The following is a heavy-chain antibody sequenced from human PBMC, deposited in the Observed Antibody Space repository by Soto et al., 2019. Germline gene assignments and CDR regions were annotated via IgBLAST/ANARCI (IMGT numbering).Heavy chain of an antibody. CDR2: IIPIFGTA. Sequence: SVKVSCKASGGTFSSYAISWVRQAPGQGLEWMGGIIPIFGTANYAQKFQGRVTITADESTSTAYMELSSLRSEDTAVYYCAKAQTGYSSSWSDVWGQGTTVTVSS. D-gene: IGHD6-13*01. J-gene: IGHJ6*02. CDR3: AKAQTGYSSSWSDV. V-gene: IGHV1-69*13. CDR1: GGTFSSYA.